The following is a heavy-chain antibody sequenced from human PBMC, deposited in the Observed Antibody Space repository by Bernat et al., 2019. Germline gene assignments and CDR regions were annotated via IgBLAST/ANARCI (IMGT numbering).Heavy chain of an antibody. Sequence: QLQLQESGPGLVKPSETLSLTCTFSAGSISSSSYYWGWIRQPPGKGLEWIGSIYSSGSTDYNPSLKSRVTISVDTSKNQFSLKLSSVTAADTAVYYGVRRIQLWLLVDYWGQGTLVTVSS. V-gene: IGHV4-39*01. J-gene: IGHJ4*02. CDR2: IYSSGST. CDR1: AGSISSSSYY. CDR3: VRRIQLWLLVDY. D-gene: IGHD5-18*01.